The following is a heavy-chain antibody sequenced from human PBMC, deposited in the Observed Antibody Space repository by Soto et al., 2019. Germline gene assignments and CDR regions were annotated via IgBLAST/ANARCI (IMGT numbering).Heavy chain of an antibody. J-gene: IGHJ3*02. CDR1: GGTFSSYA. Sequence: QVQLVQSGAEVKKPGSSVKVSCKASGGTFSSYAISWVRQAPGQGLEWMGGIIPIFGTANYAQKFQGRVTITADESTCTAYMELSSLRSEDSAVYYCVDSSGHRGAFDIWGQGTMVTVSS. CDR2: IIPIFGTA. D-gene: IGHD3-22*01. V-gene: IGHV1-69*01. CDR3: VDSSGHRGAFDI.